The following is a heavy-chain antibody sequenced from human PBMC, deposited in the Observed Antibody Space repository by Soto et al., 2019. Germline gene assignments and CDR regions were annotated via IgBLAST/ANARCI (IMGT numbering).Heavy chain of an antibody. Sequence: GGCLRLSCAACGFTFSSYAMSWFRQDPGKGLEWVSAISGSGGSTYYADSVKGRFTISRDNSKNTLYLQMNSLRAEDTAVYYCASTPDYYDSSGYVPYYYYGMDVWGQGTTVTVSS. D-gene: IGHD3-22*01. V-gene: IGHV3-23*01. CDR3: ASTPDYYDSSGYVPYYYYGMDV. J-gene: IGHJ6*02. CDR1: GFTFSSYA. CDR2: ISGSGGST.